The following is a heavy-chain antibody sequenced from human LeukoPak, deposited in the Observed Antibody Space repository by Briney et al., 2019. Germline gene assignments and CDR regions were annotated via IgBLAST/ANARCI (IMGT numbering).Heavy chain of an antibody. V-gene: IGHV4-38-2*02. CDR2: IYHSGST. J-gene: IGHJ3*02. D-gene: IGHD3-10*01. CDR3: ARGVTTLLWFGESYAAFDI. Sequence: PSETLSLTCTVSGYSISSGYYWGWIRQPPGKGLEWIGSIYHSGSTYYNPSLKSRVTISVDTSKNQFSLKLSSVTAADTAVYYCARGVTTLLWFGESYAAFDIWGQGTMVTVSS. CDR1: GYSISSGYY.